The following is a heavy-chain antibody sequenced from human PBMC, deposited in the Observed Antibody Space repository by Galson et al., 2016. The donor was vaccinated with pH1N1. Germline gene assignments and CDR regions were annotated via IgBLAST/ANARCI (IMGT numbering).Heavy chain of an antibody. CDR3: VRDHDFGDCDPSHYYYGLDV. D-gene: IGHD4-17*01. Sequence: SLRLSCATSGFTFSNYLMSWVRQAPGKGLEWVANIKQDGSEKFYLDSVKGRFTISRDNAKKSLYLQMTSLRAEDTAVYYCVRDHDFGDCDPSHYYYGLDVWGQGTTVTVS. V-gene: IGHV3-7*01. CDR2: IKQDGSEK. J-gene: IGHJ6*02. CDR1: GFTFSNYL.